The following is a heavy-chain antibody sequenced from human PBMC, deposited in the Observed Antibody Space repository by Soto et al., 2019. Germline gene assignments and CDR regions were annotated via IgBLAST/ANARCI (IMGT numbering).Heavy chain of an antibody. D-gene: IGHD6-13*01. CDR2: ISSSSSYI. Sequence: PGGSLRLSCAASGFTFSSYSMNWVRQAPGKGLEWVSSISSSSSYIYYADSVKGRFTISRDNAKNSLYLQMNSLRAEDTAVYYCARGGSSWPWYFDYWGQGTLVTVSS. J-gene: IGHJ4*02. CDR3: ARGGSSWPWYFDY. CDR1: GFTFSSYS. V-gene: IGHV3-21*01.